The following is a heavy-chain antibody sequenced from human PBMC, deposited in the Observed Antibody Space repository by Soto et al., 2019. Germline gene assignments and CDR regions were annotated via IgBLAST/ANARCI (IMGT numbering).Heavy chain of an antibody. CDR3: ARRGGVAAALWAS. CDR2: IYYSGFT. CDR1: GGSISSSSYY. D-gene: IGHD6-13*01. J-gene: IGHJ5*02. Sequence: QLQLQESGPGLVKPSETLSLTCTVSGGSISSSSYYWGWIRQPPGKGLEWIGSIYYSGFTFYNPSLNHRXTXSXDXXKTVFALRLRSVSAPDTAVYYCARRGGVAAALWASWGQGTLVTVSS. V-gene: IGHV4-39*02.